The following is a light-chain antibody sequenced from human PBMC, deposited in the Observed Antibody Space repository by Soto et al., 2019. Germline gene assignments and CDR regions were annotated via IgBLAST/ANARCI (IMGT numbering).Light chain of an antibody. CDR1: SSDVGGYNY. V-gene: IGLV2-14*01. CDR3: SSYTSSSTLVYV. J-gene: IGLJ1*01. CDR2: EVS. Sequence: QSVLTQPASVSGSPGQSITISCTGTSSDVGGYNYVSWYQHHPGKAPKLMIFEVSNRPSGVSNRFSGSKSGNTASLTISGLQAEDEADHYCSSYTSSSTLVYVFGTGTKVTVL.